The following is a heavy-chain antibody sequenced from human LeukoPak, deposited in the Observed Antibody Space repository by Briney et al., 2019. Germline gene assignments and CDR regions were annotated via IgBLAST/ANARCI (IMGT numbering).Heavy chain of an antibody. Sequence: SETLPLTCAVYGGSFSGYYWSWIRQPPGKGLEWIGEINHSGSTNYNPSLKSRVTISVDTSKNQFSLKLSSVTAADTAVYYCARGRRNRFSIPYNWFDPWGQGTLVTVSS. CDR3: ARGRRNRFSIPYNWFDP. D-gene: IGHD1-14*01. V-gene: IGHV4-34*01. CDR1: GGSFSGYY. J-gene: IGHJ5*02. CDR2: INHSGST.